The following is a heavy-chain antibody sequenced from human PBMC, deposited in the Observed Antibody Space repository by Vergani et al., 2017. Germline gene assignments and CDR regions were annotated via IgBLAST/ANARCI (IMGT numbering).Heavy chain of an antibody. V-gene: IGHV5-51*01. CDR1: GYSFTSYW. CDR2: IYPGDSDT. D-gene: IGHD6-6*01. CDR3: ARQVIDERIAVREFDC. J-gene: IGHJ4*02. Sequence: EVQLVQSGAEVKKPGESLKISCKGSGYSFTSYWIGWVRQMPGKGLEWMGIIYPGDSDTRYSPSFQGQVTISADKSISTAYLQWSSLKASDTAMYYCARQVIDERIAVREFDCWGQGTLVTVSS.